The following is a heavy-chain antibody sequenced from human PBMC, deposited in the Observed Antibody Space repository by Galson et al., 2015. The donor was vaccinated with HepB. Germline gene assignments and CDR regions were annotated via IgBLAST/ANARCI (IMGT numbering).Heavy chain of an antibody. CDR3: AKDISMYCRSTSCVGAFDL. CDR1: GFTFDDYA. Sequence: SLRLSCAASGFTFDDYAMHWVRQAPGKGLEWVSGISFNSGHIGYADSVKGRFTVSRDNAKDSLYLQMNSLRADDTALYYCAKDISMYCRSTSCVGAFDLWGQGTMVTVS. CDR2: ISFNSGHI. V-gene: IGHV3-9*01. D-gene: IGHD2-2*01. J-gene: IGHJ3*01.